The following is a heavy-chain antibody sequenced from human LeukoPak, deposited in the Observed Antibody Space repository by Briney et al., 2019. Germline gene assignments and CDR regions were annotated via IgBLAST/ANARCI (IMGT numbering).Heavy chain of an antibody. Sequence: ASVKVSCKASGHTFTGYYMHWVRQAPGQGLEWMGWMNPNSGGTNYAQKFQGWVTMTRDTSISTAYMELSRLRSDDTAVYYCARGHIAVAGTSRYYYYYYGMDVWGQGTTVTVSS. CDR3: ARGHIAVAGTSRYYYYYYGMDV. V-gene: IGHV1-2*04. J-gene: IGHJ6*02. D-gene: IGHD6-19*01. CDR1: GHTFTGYY. CDR2: MNPNSGGT.